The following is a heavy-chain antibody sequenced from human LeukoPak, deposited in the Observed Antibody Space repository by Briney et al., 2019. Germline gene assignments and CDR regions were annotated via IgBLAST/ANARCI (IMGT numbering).Heavy chain of an antibody. CDR1: GYTFTNYG. Sequence: ASVKVSCKASGYTFTNYGISWVRQAPGQGLEWMGWINPNSGGTNYAQKFQGRVTMTRDTSISTAYMELSRLRSDDTAVYYCARDRNGVYYYYYMDVWGKGTTVTVSS. D-gene: IGHD2-8*01. CDR2: INPNSGGT. J-gene: IGHJ6*03. CDR3: ARDRNGVYYYYYMDV. V-gene: IGHV1-2*02.